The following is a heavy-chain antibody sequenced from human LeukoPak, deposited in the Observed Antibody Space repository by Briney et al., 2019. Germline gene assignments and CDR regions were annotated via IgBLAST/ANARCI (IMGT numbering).Heavy chain of an antibody. J-gene: IGHJ5*02. CDR1: GGSISSGGYY. Sequence: SETLSLTCTVSGGSISSGGYYWSWIRQHSGKGLEWIGYIYYSGSTYYNPSLKSRVTISVDTSKNQFSLKLSSVSAADTAVYYCASSWSLVGWFDPWGQGTLVTVSS. V-gene: IGHV4-31*03. D-gene: IGHD6-13*01. CDR2: IYYSGST. CDR3: ASSWSLVGWFDP.